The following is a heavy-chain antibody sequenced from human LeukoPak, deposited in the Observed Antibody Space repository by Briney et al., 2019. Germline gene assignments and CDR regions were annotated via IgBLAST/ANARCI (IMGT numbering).Heavy chain of an antibody. CDR2: INHSGST. CDR3: ARAVGSGSFQTYYYYMDV. J-gene: IGHJ6*03. V-gene: IGHV4-34*01. Sequence: PSETLSLTCAVYGGSFSGYYWSWIRQPPGKGLERIGEINHSGSTNYNPSLKSRVTISVDTSKNQFSLKLSSVTAADTAVYYCARAVGSGSFQTYYYYMDVWGKGTTVTISS. CDR1: GGSFSGYY. D-gene: IGHD3-10*01.